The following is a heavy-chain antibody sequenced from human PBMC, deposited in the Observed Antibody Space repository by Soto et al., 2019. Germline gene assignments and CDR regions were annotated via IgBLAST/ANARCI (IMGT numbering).Heavy chain of an antibody. CDR3: AKDWSDFLAGQNYFHY. D-gene: IGHD3-3*01. CDR2: ITGSGGST. CDR1: GFTFSSSA. V-gene: IGHV3-23*01. Sequence: FCAASGFTFSSSAMSWVRQAPGQGLEWVSAITGSGGSTYYADSVKGRFTISRDNSKNTLYLQMNSLRAEDTAVYYCAKDWSDFLAGQNYFHYWGQANLVTVSS. J-gene: IGHJ4*02.